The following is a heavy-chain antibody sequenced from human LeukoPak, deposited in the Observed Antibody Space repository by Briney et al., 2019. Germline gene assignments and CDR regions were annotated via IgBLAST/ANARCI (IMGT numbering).Heavy chain of an antibody. D-gene: IGHD3-22*01. CDR3: ASRLDDSSGYYGY. J-gene: IGHJ4*02. Sequence: GASVKVSCKASGGTFSSYAISWVRQAPGQGLEWMGGIIPIFGTANYAQKFQGRVTITTDESTSTAYMELSSLRSEDTAVHYCASRLDDSSGYYGYWGQGTLVTVSS. V-gene: IGHV1-69*05. CDR2: IIPIFGTA. CDR1: GGTFSSYA.